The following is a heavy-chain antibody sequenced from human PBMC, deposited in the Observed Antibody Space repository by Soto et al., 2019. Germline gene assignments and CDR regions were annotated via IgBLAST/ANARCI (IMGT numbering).Heavy chain of an antibody. CDR1: GGSISSSSYY. V-gene: IGHV4-39*01. J-gene: IGHJ4*02. Sequence: PSETLSLTCTVSGGSISSSSYYWGWIRQPPGKGLEWIGSIYYSGSTYYNPSLKSRVTISVDTSKNQFSLKLSSVTAADTAVYYCARHYYGSGEWDFDYWGQGTLVTVS. CDR3: ARHYYGSGEWDFDY. D-gene: IGHD3-10*01. CDR2: IYYSGST.